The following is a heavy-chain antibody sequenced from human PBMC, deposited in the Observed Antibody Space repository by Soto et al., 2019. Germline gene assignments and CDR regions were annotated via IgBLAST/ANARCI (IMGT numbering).Heavy chain of an antibody. CDR1: GGSFSGYY. V-gene: IGHV4-34*01. J-gene: IGHJ3*02. CDR3: AREIIPCRAFDI. CDR2: INHSGST. Sequence: QVQLQQWGAGLLKPSETLSLTCAVYGGSFSGYYWSWIRQPPGKGLEWIGEINHSGSTNYNPSLKSRVTISVDTSKNQFSLKLSSVTAADTAVYYCAREIIPCRAFDIWGQGTMVTVSS.